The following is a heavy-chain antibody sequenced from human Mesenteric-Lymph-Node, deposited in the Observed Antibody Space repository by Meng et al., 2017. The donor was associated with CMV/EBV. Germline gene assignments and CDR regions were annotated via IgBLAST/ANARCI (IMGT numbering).Heavy chain of an antibody. J-gene: IGHJ6*02. Sequence: GGSLRLSCAASGFTFDDYAMHWVRQAPGKGLEWVSGISWNSGSIGYADSVKGRFTISRDNAKNSLYLQMNSLRAEDTALYYCAKDRGYSPYYGMDVWGQGTTVTVSS. V-gene: IGHV3-9*01. CDR2: ISWNSGSI. CDR3: AKDRGYSPYYGMDV. CDR1: GFTFDDYA. D-gene: IGHD5-18*01.